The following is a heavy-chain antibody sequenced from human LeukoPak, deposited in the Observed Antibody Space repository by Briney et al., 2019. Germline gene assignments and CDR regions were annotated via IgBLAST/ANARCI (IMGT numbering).Heavy chain of an antibody. CDR2: ISYDGSNK. CDR1: GFTSSSYG. V-gene: IGHV3-30*18. D-gene: IGHD6-19*01. Sequence: GGSLRLSCAASGFTSSSYGTHWVRQAPGKGLEWVAVISYDGSNKYYADSVKGRFTISRDNSKNTLYLQMNSLRAEDTAVYYCAKDGWLAAEYYFDYWGQGTLVTVSS. CDR3: AKDGWLAAEYYFDY. J-gene: IGHJ4*02.